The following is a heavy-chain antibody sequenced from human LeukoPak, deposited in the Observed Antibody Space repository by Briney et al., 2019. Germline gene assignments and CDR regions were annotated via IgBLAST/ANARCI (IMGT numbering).Heavy chain of an antibody. V-gene: IGHV3-23*01. CDR1: GFTFSSYA. CDR3: ARDYSSGYFPIDY. CDR2: ISGSGGST. D-gene: IGHD3-22*01. Sequence: GGSLRLSCAASGFTFSSYAMSWVRQAPGKGLEWVSAISGSGGSTYYADSVKGRFTISRDNSKNTLYLQMNSLRAEDTAVYYCARDYSSGYFPIDYWGQGTLVTVSS. J-gene: IGHJ4*02.